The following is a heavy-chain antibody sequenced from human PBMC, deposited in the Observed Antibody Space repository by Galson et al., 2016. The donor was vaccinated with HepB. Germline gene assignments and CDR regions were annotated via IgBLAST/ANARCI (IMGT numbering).Heavy chain of an antibody. CDR2: SAPVSGIP. CDR1: GGTFSNFF. CDR3: ATPHDCNGHDACDI. V-gene: IGHV1-69*13. D-gene: IGHD2/OR15-2a*01. J-gene: IGHJ3*02. Sequence: SVKVSCKASGGTFSNFFLHWVRQAPGQGLEWMGGSAPVSGIPHYAQKFQGRVTVSADEGTSTAYMELSSLTFDDTAVYYCATPHDCNGHDACDIWGQGTLVTVS.